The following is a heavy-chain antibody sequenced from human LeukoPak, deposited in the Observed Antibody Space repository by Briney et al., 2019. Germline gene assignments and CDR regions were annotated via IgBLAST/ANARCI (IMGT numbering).Heavy chain of an antibody. Sequence: SGGSLRLSCAASGFTFSGSAMHWVRQASGKGLEWVGRIRSKTNSYATTYAASVKGRFTISRDDSKNTAYLQMNSLKTEDTAVYYCIGSIVAAGDYWGHGTLVTVSS. CDR1: GFTFSGSA. CDR2: IRSKTNSYAT. D-gene: IGHD6-13*01. CDR3: IGSIVAAGDY. J-gene: IGHJ4*01. V-gene: IGHV3-73*01.